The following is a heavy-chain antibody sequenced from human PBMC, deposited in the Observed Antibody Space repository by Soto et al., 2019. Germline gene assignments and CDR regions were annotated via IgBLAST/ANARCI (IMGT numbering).Heavy chain of an antibody. CDR3: ARLNGYCISTNCHGYYGMDV. CDR2: IYSSENT. CDR1: GSSVSSSSYS. J-gene: IGHJ6*02. Sequence: SETLSLTCTVSGSSVSSSSYSWGWIRQSPGKGLEWIVTIYSSENTYYNPSLLSRVTISVDTSKNEFSLRLSSVTAADTAVYYCARLNGYCISTNCHGYYGMDVWGQGTTVT. D-gene: IGHD2-2*03. V-gene: IGHV4-39*01.